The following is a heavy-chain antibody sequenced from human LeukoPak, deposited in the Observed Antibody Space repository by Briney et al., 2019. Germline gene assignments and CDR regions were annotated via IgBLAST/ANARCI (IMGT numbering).Heavy chain of an antibody. Sequence: SVKVSCTASGGTFISYAISWVRQAPGQGLEWMGGIIPIFGTANYAQKFQGRVTITADESTSTAYMELSSLRSEDTAVYYCADNTGNSGYAFDIWGQGTMVTVSS. CDR1: GGTFISYA. CDR3: ADNTGNSGYAFDI. CDR2: IIPIFGTA. J-gene: IGHJ3*02. D-gene: IGHD6-25*01. V-gene: IGHV1-69*13.